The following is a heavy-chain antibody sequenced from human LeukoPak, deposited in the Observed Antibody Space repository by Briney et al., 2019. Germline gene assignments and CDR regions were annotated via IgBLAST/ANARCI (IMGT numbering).Heavy chain of an antibody. CDR2: INHSGST. Sequence: LETLSLTCAVYGGSFSGYYWSWIRQPPGKGLEWIGEINHSGSTNYNPSLKSRVTISVDTSKNQFFLKLSSVTAADTAVYYCARVQPQYYDFWSAYYDGDAFDIWGQGTMVTVSS. CDR3: ARVQPQYYDFWSAYYDGDAFDI. J-gene: IGHJ3*02. D-gene: IGHD3-3*01. V-gene: IGHV4-34*01. CDR1: GGSFSGYY.